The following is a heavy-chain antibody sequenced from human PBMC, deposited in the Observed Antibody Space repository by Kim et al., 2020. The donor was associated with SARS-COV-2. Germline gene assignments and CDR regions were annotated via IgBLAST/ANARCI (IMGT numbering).Heavy chain of an antibody. CDR1: GYTFTSYA. D-gene: IGHD3-10*01. CDR3: ARLLWFGELLYSWDYYYYGMDV. J-gene: IGHJ6*02. Sequence: ASVKVSCKASGYTFTSYAMHWVRQAPGQRLEWMGWINAGNGNTKYSQKFQGRVTITRDTSASTAYMELSSLRSEDTAVYYCARLLWFGELLYSWDYYYYGMDVWGQGTTVTVSS. V-gene: IGHV1-3*01. CDR2: INAGNGNT.